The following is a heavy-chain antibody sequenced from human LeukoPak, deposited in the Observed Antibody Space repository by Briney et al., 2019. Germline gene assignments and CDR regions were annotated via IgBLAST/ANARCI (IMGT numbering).Heavy chain of an antibody. D-gene: IGHD3-22*01. CDR2: INPIRGIA. Sequence: AASVKVSCKASGGTFSSYTIHWVRQAPGQGLDWMGRINPIRGIANYAQKFQGRVTITADKSTSTACMDLSSLRSEDTAVYYCARGVHYDGSGSYFAYWGQGTLVTVSS. CDR3: ARGVHYDGSGSYFAY. V-gene: IGHV1-69*02. CDR1: GGTFSSYT. J-gene: IGHJ4*02.